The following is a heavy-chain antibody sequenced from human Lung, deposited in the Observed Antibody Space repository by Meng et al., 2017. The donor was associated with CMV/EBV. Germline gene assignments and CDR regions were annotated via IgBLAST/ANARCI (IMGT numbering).Heavy chain of an antibody. J-gene: IGHJ6*02. D-gene: IGHD2-21*01. CDR2: IYYSGST. V-gene: IGHV4-39*01. Sequence: GSLRLXXTVSGGPISSSSYYWGWIRQPPGKGLEWIGSIYYSGSTYYNPSLKSRVTISVDTSKNQFSLKLSSVTAADTAVYYCARQSRRFHYYYGMDVWGQWPTVTVSS. CDR3: ARQSRRFHYYYGMDV. CDR1: GGPISSSSYY.